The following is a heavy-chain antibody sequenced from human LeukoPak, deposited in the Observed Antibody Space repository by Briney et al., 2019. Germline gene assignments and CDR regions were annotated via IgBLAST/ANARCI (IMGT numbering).Heavy chain of an antibody. D-gene: IGHD2-15*01. CDR3: TTDFSIVVVVAA. CDR1: GFTFSNAW. V-gene: IGHV3-15*01. Sequence: PGGSLRLSCAASGFTFSNAWMSWVRQAPGKGLEWVGRIKSKTDGGTTDYAAPVKGRFTISRDDSKNTLYLQMNSLKTEDTAVYYCTTDFSIVVVVAAWGQGTLVTVSS. CDR2: IKSKTDGGTT. J-gene: IGHJ5*02.